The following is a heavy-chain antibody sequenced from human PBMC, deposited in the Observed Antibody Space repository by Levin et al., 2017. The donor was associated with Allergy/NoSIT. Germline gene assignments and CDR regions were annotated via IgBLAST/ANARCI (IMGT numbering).Heavy chain of an antibody. CDR2: IYPGDSDT. CDR1: GYSFTSYW. CDR3: ARLSGTYNLDY. Sequence: GGSLRLSCKGSGYSFTSYWIGWVRQMPGKGLEWMGIIYPGDSDTRYSPSFQGQVTFSADKSINTAYLQWNSLKASDTAMYYCARLSGTYNLDYWGQGALVTVSS. V-gene: IGHV5-51*01. D-gene: IGHD1-26*01. J-gene: IGHJ4*02.